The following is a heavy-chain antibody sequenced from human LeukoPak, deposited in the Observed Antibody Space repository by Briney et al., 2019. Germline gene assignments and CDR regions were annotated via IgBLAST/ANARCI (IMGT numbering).Heavy chain of an antibody. CDR3: ARDRAGSKPWVEFHP. D-gene: IGHD3-10*01. V-gene: IGHV3-66*02. CDR2: IYTDGAT. Sequence: GGSLRLSCAISGITVSQSDMSWVRQAPGRGLEWVSLIYTDGATHYADSVKGRFIISRDTSKNTVYLEMRNLRPEDTAVYFCARDRAGSKPWVEFHPWGQGTLVTVSS. CDR1: GITVSQSD. J-gene: IGHJ5*02.